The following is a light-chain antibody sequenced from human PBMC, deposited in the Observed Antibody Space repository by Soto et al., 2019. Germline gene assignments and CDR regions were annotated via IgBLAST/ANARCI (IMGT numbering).Light chain of an antibody. J-gene: IGLJ2*01. CDR3: AAWDDSLNGPV. V-gene: IGLV1-44*01. Sequence: QSLLTQPPSASGTPGQRVTISCSGSSSNIGSNTVNWYQQLPGTAPKLLIYSNNQRPSGVPDRFSGSKSGTSASLAISGLQSEDEADYYCAAWDDSLNGPVFSGGTKLTVL. CDR1: SSNIGSNT. CDR2: SNN.